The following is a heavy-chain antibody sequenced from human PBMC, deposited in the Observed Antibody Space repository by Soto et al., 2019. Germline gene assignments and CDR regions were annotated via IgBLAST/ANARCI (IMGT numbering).Heavy chain of an antibody. D-gene: IGHD3-3*01. CDR1: GGSFSGYY. V-gene: IGHV4-34*01. CDR2: INHSGST. Sequence: SETLSLTCAVYGGSFSGYYWSWIRQPPGKGLEWIGEINHSGSTNYNPSLKSRVTISVDTSKNQFSLKLSSVTAADTAVYYCARRRRITIFGVVIIPVWFDPWGQGTPVT. CDR3: ARRRRITIFGVVIIPVWFDP. J-gene: IGHJ5*02.